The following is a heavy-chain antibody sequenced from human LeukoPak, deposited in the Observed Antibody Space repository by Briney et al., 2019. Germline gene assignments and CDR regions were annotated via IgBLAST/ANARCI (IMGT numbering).Heavy chain of an antibody. D-gene: IGHD6-19*01. CDR3: TRDGQWGTDY. V-gene: IGHV1-2*02. CDR1: GYTFTGYY. J-gene: IGHJ4*02. CDR2: INPNSGDT. Sequence: ASVQVSCKASGYTFTGYYIHWVRQAPAQGLEWMGWINPNSGDTNYAQRFQGRVTMTRDTSIRTAYMEMTRLTSDDTAMYYCTRDGQWGTDYWGRGTLVTVSS.